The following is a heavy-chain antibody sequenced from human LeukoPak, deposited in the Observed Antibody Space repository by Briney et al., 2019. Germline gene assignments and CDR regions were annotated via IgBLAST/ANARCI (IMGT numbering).Heavy chain of an antibody. Sequence: HSGGSLRLSCAASGFPFTNHWMHWVRQAPGKGLVWVSRIRPDGRETNHADSVKGRFTISRDNAKNTLYLQMNSLRAEDTAVYYCARDTRGSGSYYDYWGQGTLVTVSS. V-gene: IGHV3-74*01. D-gene: IGHD1-26*01. CDR3: ARDTRGSGSYYDY. CDR1: GFPFTNHW. CDR2: IRPDGRET. J-gene: IGHJ4*02.